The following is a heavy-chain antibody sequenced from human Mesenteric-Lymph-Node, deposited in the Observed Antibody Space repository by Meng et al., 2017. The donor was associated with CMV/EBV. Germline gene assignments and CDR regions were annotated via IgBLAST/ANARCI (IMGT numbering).Heavy chain of an antibody. CDR1: GGSISDYY. J-gene: IGHJ6*02. V-gene: IGHV4-59*01. CDR3: ARLFGYNSSYYYGLDV. D-gene: IGHD5-24*01. Sequence: SETLSLTCNVSGGSISDYYWNWIRQTPGKGLEWIGSIYYSGSTNYNPSLDGRVTISLDTSRKHFSLKLSSVTAADTAVYYCARLFGYNSSYYYGLDVWGQGTTVTVSS. CDR2: IYYSGST.